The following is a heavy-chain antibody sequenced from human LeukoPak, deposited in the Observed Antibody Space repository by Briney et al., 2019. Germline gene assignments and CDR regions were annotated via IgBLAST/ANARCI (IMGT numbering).Heavy chain of an antibody. J-gene: IGHJ4*02. CDR1: GLTVSSNY. V-gene: IGHV3-53*01. CDR3: ARPDCSSTSCYP. CDR2: IYSGGST. D-gene: IGHD2-2*01. Sequence: PGGSLRLSCAASGLTVSSNYMSWVRQAPGKGLEWVSVIYSGGSTYYADSVKGRFTISRDNSKNTLYLQMNSLRAEDTAVYYCARPDCSSTSCYPWGQGTLVTVSS.